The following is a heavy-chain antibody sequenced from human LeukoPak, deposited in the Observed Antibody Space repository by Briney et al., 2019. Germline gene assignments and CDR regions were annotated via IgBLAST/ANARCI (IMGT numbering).Heavy chain of an antibody. V-gene: IGHV3-53*01. CDR1: GFTFSDYI. CDR2: IYSGGST. D-gene: IGHD6-6*01. Sequence: PGGSLRLSCAASGFTFSDYILDWVRQAPGKGLEWVSVIYSGGSTYYADSVKGRFTISRDNSKNTLYLQMNSLRAEDTAVYYCARLLAARHFDYWGQGTLVTVSS. J-gene: IGHJ4*02. CDR3: ARLLAARHFDY.